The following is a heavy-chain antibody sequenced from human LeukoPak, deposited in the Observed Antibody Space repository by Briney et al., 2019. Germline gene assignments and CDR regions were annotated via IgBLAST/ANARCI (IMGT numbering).Heavy chain of an antibody. CDR2: INHSGST. Sequence: PSETLSLTCAVYGGSFSGYYWSWIRQPPGKGLEWIGEINHSGSTNYNPSLKSRVTISVDTSKNQFSLKLSSVTAADTAVYYCASTERCSTTCPLDYWGQGTLVTVSS. J-gene: IGHJ4*02. V-gene: IGHV4-34*01. D-gene: IGHD2-2*01. CDR3: ASTERCSTTCPLDY. CDR1: GGSFSGYY.